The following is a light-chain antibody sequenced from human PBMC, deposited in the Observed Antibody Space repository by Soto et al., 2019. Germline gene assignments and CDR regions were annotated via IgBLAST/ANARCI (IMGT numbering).Light chain of an antibody. V-gene: IGKV3-20*01. CDR1: QSVSSNY. CDR3: QQFGSSWT. Sequence: EIVLTQSPATLSLSPGERATLSCRASQSVSSNYLARYQQKRGQAPRLLIYGTSSRATGIPDRFSGSGSGTDFTLTISRLEPEDFAVYYCQQFGSSWTFGQGTKVDIK. CDR2: GTS. J-gene: IGKJ1*01.